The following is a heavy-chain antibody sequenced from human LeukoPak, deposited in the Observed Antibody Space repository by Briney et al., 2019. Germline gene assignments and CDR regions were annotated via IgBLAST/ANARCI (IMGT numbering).Heavy chain of an antibody. CDR3: PRLHRTYATLHYFDY. V-gene: IGHV4-39*01. D-gene: IGHD1-7*01. CDR2: IYYSGDT. CDR1: GASISSSDYY. Sequence: PSETLSLTCTVSGASISSSDYYWGWILQPPGKGLEWIGSIYYSGDTYYNPSLKSRVTISVDTSKNQFSLKLSSVTAADAAVYYCPRLHRTYATLHYFDYWGQGTLVTVSS. J-gene: IGHJ4*02.